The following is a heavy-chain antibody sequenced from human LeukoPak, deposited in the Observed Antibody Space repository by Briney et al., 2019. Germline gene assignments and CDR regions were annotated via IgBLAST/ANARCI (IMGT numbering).Heavy chain of an antibody. CDR3: ARRGYDTGTDY. D-gene: IGHD3-9*01. V-gene: IGHV5-51*01. CDR2: IYPGDSDT. J-gene: IGHJ4*02. CDR1: GYSFTSYW. Sequence: GESLKISCKGSGYSFTSYWIGWVRQMPGRGLEWMGFIYPGDSDTRYSPSFQGQVFISADKSASTAYLQGSSLKAWDTAMYYCARRGYDTGTDYWGKGALVTVSS.